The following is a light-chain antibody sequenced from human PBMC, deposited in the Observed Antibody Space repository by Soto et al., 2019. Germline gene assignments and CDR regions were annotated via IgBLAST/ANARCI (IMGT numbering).Light chain of an antibody. CDR3: MQPLHTPSWT. Sequence: EIVMTQSPLSLPVTPREPASISCRSSQSLLPSHRYNYLDWYLQKPGQTPQLLIYLGANRSSGVPHRFSGSGSATDLTLQISSVEAQDVVAYYCMQPLHTPSWTFGQGTKVDIK. CDR2: LGA. V-gene: IGKV2-28*01. J-gene: IGKJ1*01. CDR1: QSLLPSHRYNY.